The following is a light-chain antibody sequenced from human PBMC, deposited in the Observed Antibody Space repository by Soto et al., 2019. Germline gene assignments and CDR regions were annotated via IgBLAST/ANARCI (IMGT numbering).Light chain of an antibody. J-gene: IGKJ1*01. CDR2: GAS. CDR3: QQYDNWPRT. V-gene: IGKV3-15*01. CDR1: QSVSSN. Sequence: EIVMTQSPATLSVSPGERATLSCKASQSVSSNLAWYQQKPGQAPRLLIYGASTRAIGIPARFSGSRSGTAFTLTISSLQSEDFAVYYCQQYDNWPRTFGKGTKVEIK.